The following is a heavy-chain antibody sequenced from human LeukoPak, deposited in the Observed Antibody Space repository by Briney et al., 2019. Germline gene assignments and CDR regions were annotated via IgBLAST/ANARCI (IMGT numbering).Heavy chain of an antibody. CDR2: IWYGGSNK. V-gene: IGHV3-33*08. CDR1: GFTFSSYG. Sequence: GRSLRLSCAASGFTFSSYGMHWVRQAPGKGLEWVAVIWYGGSNKYYADSVKGRFTISRDNSKNTLYLQLNSLRAEDTAIYYCARDQGWDHFWKGFDYWGQGSLVTVSS. D-gene: IGHD3-3*02. CDR3: ARDQGWDHFWKGFDY. J-gene: IGHJ4*02.